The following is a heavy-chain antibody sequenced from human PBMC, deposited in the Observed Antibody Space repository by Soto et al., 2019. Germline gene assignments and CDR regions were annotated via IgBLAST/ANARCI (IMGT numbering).Heavy chain of an antibody. CDR1: GGTFSTYA. CDR2: IIPMFGTP. CDR3: TMYYYDSTTYSGPFDY. J-gene: IGHJ4*02. D-gene: IGHD3-22*01. Sequence: ASVKVSCKASGGTFSTYAISWVRQAPGQGLEWMGGIIPMFGTPHYAQKFQGRVTITADESTSTAYMELSSLRSEDTAVYYCTMYYYDSTTYSGPFDYWGQGTLVTVSS. V-gene: IGHV1-69*13.